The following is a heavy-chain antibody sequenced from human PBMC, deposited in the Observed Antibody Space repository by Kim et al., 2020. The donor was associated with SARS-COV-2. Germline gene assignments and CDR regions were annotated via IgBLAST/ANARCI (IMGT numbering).Heavy chain of an antibody. CDR1: GFTFSTFV. CDR3: ARDLTGSIDY. J-gene: IGHJ4*02. V-gene: IGHV3-33*01. Sequence: GGSLRLSCAASGFTFSTFVMHWVRQAPGKGLESVALIWYDGSQTYHADSVKGRFTISRDNSKNTLYLQLNSLRAEDTAVYYCARDLTGSIDYWGQGTLTVSS. D-gene: IGHD1-1*01. CDR2: IWYDGSQT.